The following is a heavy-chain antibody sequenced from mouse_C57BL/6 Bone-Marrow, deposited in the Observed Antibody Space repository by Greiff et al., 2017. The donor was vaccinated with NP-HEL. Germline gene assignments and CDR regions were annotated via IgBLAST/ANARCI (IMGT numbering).Heavy chain of an antibody. D-gene: IGHD1-1*01. CDR2: ISYSGST. Sequence: VQLKESGPGLAKPSQTLSLTCSVTGYSITSDYWNWIRKFPGNKLEYMGYISYSGSTYYNPSLKSRISITRDTYKNQYYLQLNSVTTVYTATYYCARSPLYGSIYCYAMYYWGQGTSVTVSS. CDR3: ARSPLYGSIYCYAMYY. V-gene: IGHV3-8*01. J-gene: IGHJ4*01. CDR1: GYSITSDY.